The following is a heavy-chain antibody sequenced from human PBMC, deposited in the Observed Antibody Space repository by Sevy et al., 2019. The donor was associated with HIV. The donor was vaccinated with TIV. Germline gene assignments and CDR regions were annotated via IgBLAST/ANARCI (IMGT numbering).Heavy chain of an antibody. CDR1: GGSINSDH. V-gene: IGHV4-59*08. J-gene: IGHJ3*02. CDR2: VYYTGGT. Sequence: SETLSLTCTVSGGSINSDHWNWIRQPPGKGLEWIGYVYYTGGTNYNPSPKNRVTISVERTKNQFSVKLTSVTAADTAVYYCARRNDFDIWGQGTMVTVSS. CDR3: ARRNDFDI.